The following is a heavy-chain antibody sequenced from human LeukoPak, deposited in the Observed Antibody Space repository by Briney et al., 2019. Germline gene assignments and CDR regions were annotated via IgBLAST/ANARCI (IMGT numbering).Heavy chain of an antibody. D-gene: IGHD3-22*01. J-gene: IGHJ4*02. CDR3: ARSSGPYYYDSSGYGY. Sequence: GASVKVSCKASGYTFTGYYMHWVRQAPGQGLEWMGWINPNSGGTHYAQKFQGWVTMTRDTSISTAYMELSRLRSDDTAVYYCARSSGPYYYDSSGYGYWGQGTLVTVSS. CDR2: INPNSGGT. CDR1: GYTFTGYY. V-gene: IGHV1-2*04.